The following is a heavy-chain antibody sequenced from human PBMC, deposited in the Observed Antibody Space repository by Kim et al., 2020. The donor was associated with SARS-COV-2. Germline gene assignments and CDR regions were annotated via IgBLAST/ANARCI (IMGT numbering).Heavy chain of an antibody. CDR3: ARGAAVTGSNVFDF. CDR2: T. D-gene: IGHD6-19*01. Sequence: TNYARTFQGRGTMTRDTSIYTAYMDLSSLTSDDTAVYYCARGAAVTGSNVFDFWGQGTLVTVSS. J-gene: IGHJ4*02. V-gene: IGHV1-2*02.